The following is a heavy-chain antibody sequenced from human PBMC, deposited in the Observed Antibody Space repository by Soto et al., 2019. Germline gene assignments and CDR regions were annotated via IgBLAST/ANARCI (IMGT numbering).Heavy chain of an antibody. CDR1: GYSFSTYW. D-gene: IGHD2-8*01. CDR2: IYPGDSDT. CDR3: ARCTTSYCTSGRFDP. Sequence: EVQLVQSGAEVKKPGESLKISCKASGYSFSTYWIAWVRQMPGKGLEWMGIIYPGDSDTRYSPSFQGQVTISADKSISTAYLQWSSLKASYTAMYYCARCTTSYCTSGRFDPWGQGTLVTVSS. J-gene: IGHJ5*02. V-gene: IGHV5-51*01.